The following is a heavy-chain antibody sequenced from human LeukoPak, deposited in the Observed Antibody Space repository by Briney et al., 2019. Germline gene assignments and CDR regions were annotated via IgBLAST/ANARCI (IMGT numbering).Heavy chain of an antibody. Sequence: SETLSLTCTVSGDSISSSDYYWGWIRQPPGKGLEWNGSIHSSGNIYYNPSLKSRVTISLDTSNNQFSLRLFSVSAADTAVYYCARGRYNSKTDFDYWGQGTLVTVSS. J-gene: IGHJ4*02. CDR3: ARGRYNSKTDFDY. D-gene: IGHD3-16*02. V-gene: IGHV4-39*07. CDR1: GDSISSSDYY. CDR2: IHSSGNI.